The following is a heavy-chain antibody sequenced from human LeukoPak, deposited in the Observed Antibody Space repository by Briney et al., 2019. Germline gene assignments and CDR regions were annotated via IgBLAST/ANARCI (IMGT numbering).Heavy chain of an antibody. Sequence: PSETLSLTCTVSGGSISSSSYYWGWIRQPPGKGLEWIGSIYYSGDTYYNPSLKSRVTISVDTSKNQFSLKLSSVTAADTAVYYCARTLRGVYYGSASLDNWGQGTLVTVSS. D-gene: IGHD3-10*01. V-gene: IGHV4-39*01. CDR1: GGSISSSSYY. J-gene: IGHJ4*02. CDR3: ARTLRGVYYGSASLDN. CDR2: IYYSGDT.